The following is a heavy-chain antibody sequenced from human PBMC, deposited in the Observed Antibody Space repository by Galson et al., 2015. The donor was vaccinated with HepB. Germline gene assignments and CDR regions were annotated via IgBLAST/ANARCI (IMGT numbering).Heavy chain of an antibody. D-gene: IGHD2-15*01. V-gene: IGHV5-51*01. CDR3: ARHYTPNCSGGSCYFDY. CDR2: IYPGDSDT. J-gene: IGHJ4*02. Sequence: QSGAEVKKPGESLKISCKGSGYSFTSYWIGWVRQMPGKGLEWMGIIYPGDSDTRYSPSFQGQVTISADKSISTAYLQWSSLKASDTAMYYCARHYTPNCSGGSCYFDYWGQGTLVTVSS. CDR1: GYSFTSYW.